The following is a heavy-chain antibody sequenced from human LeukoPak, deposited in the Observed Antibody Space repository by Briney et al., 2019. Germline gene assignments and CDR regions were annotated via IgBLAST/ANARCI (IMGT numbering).Heavy chain of an antibody. V-gene: IGHV3-30*18. CDR1: GFAFSTYG. J-gene: IGHJ4*02. Sequence: GGSLRLSCAASGFAFSTYGMQWVRQAPGKGLEWVAVISYDGKVKHYTDSVKGRFTISRDNSRNTLYLQMNSLGTEDTALYYCAKEIHPRSSNGWPFDYWGQGTLVTVSS. D-gene: IGHD6-19*01. CDR2: ISYDGKVK. CDR3: AKEIHPRSSNGWPFDY.